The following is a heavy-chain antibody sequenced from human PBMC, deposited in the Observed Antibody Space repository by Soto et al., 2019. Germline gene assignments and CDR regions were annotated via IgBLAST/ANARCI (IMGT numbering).Heavy chain of an antibody. D-gene: IGHD3-22*01. Sequence: GESLKISCKGSGYSFTSYWISWVRQMPGKGLERMGRIDPSDSYTNYSPSFQGHVTISADKSISTAYLQWSSLKASDTAMYYCATTAYYYDSSGYYPDAFDIWGQWTIVTVS. CDR3: ATTAYYYDSSGYYPDAFDI. J-gene: IGHJ3*02. V-gene: IGHV5-10-1*01. CDR1: GYSFTSYW. CDR2: IDPSDSYT.